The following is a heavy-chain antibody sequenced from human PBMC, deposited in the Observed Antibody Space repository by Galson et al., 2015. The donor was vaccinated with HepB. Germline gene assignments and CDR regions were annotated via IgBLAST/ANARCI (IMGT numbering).Heavy chain of an antibody. CDR1: GFTFSTYA. D-gene: IGHD5-24*01. CDR2: ISGSGGST. J-gene: IGHJ4*02. CDR3: AKEDGYNYLDY. V-gene: IGHV3-23*01. Sequence: SLRLSCAASGFTFSTYAMSWVRQAPGTGLEWVSAISGSGGSTYYADSVKGRFTISRDNSKNTLYLQMSSLRAEDTAVYYCAKEDGYNYLDYWGQGTLVTVSS.